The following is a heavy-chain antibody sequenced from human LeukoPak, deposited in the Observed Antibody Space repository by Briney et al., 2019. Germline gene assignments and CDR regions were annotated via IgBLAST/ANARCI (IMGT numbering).Heavy chain of an antibody. CDR3: AREGISAVGEH. CDR2: IKQDVSEK. D-gene: IGHD6-13*01. J-gene: IGHJ1*01. V-gene: IGHV3-7*01. Sequence: GGSLRLSCAASGFTFSSFWMSWVRQAPGKGLEWVANIKQDVSEKYYVDSVKGRFTISRDNAKNSLYLQMKSLRAEDTAVYYCAREGISAVGEHWGQGTLVTVSS. CDR1: GFTFSSFW.